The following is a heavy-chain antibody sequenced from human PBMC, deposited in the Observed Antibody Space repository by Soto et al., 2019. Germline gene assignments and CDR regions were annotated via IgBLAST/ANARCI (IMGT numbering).Heavy chain of an antibody. V-gene: IGHV5-51*01. D-gene: IGHD5-18*01. CDR2: IYPGDSDT. Sequence: PGASVKISCNGSGYSFVSYWIAWVRQMPGKGLEWMGSIYPGDSDTTYSPSIQGQVTISADKSSTTVYLQRNTLKASDTAMYYCAKTDGYEVEYWGQGTQVTVSS. J-gene: IGHJ4*02. CDR3: AKTDGYEVEY. CDR1: GYSFVSYW.